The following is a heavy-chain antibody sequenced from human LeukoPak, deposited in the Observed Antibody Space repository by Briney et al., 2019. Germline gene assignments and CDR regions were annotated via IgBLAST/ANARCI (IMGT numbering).Heavy chain of an antibody. J-gene: IGHJ4*02. V-gene: IGHV4-38-2*02. CDR2: IYHRGST. Sequence: SETLSLTCTVSGYSISSGYYWGWIRPPPGKGLEWIGTIYHRGSTYYNPSLKSRVTISVDTSKNQFSLKLSSVTAADTAVYYCARFLYSTEPYDYWGQGTLVAVSS. D-gene: IGHD6-13*01. CDR3: ARFLYSTEPYDY. CDR1: GYSISSGYY.